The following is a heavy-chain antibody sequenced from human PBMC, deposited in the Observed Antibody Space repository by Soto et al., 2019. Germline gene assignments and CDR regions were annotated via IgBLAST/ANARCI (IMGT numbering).Heavy chain of an antibody. Sequence: EVQLLESGGGLVQPGGSLRLSCAASGFTFSSYAMSWVRQAPGKGLEWVSAISGSGGSTYYADSVKGRFTISRDNSKNTRYLQMNSLRAEDTAVYYCAKSYGDYEEFDYWGQGTLVTVSS. CDR1: GFTFSSYA. CDR2: ISGSGGST. CDR3: AKSYGDYEEFDY. D-gene: IGHD4-17*01. V-gene: IGHV3-23*01. J-gene: IGHJ4*02.